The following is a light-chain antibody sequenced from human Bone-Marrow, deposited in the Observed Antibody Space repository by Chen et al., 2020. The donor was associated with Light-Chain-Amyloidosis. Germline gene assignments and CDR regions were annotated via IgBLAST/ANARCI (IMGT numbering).Light chain of an antibody. CDR2: DAS. Sequence: ILLTQSPGTLSLSPGERATLSCRASQSVASDYVAWYQQKPGQAPRLLIYDASSRAPGIPDRFSGSESGIDFTRTISRVEPEDFAVYYCQQYGSSPVTFGQGTKVEIK. J-gene: IGKJ1*01. CDR3: QQYGSSPVT. V-gene: IGKV3-20*01. CDR1: QSVASDY.